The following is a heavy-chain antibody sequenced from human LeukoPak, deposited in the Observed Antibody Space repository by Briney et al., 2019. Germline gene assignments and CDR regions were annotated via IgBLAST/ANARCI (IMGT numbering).Heavy chain of an antibody. J-gene: IGHJ4*02. CDR2: IFHTGST. CDR1: GGSISSSGHY. Sequence: KPSETLSLTCTVSGGSISSSGHYWSWIRQLPGKGLEWIGYIFHTGSTYYNPSLKSRVIISVDTSKNQFSLKLSSVTAADTAVYYCARVPPWYNWNCLDYWGQGTLVTVSS. CDR3: ARVPPWYNWNCLDY. V-gene: IGHV4-31*03. D-gene: IGHD1-7*01.